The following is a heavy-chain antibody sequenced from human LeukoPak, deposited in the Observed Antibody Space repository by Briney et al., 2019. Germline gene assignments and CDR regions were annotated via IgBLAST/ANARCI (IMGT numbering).Heavy chain of an antibody. CDR3: ASTLYSSGWYPGY. D-gene: IGHD6-19*01. J-gene: IGHJ4*02. V-gene: IGHV4-34*01. CDR1: GGSFSGYY. Sequence: SETLSLTCAVYGGSFSGYYWSWTRQPPGKGLEWIGEINHSGSTNYNPSLKSRVTISVDTSKNQFSLKLSSVTAADTAVYYCASTLYSSGWYPGYWGQGTLVTVSS. CDR2: INHSGST.